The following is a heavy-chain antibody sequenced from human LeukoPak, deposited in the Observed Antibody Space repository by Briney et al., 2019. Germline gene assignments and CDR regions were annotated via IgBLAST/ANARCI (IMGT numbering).Heavy chain of an antibody. CDR1: WFHLQCLA. CDR3: ARDRYDRAFDY. D-gene: IGHD3-16*02. CDR2: ISYDGSNK. V-gene: IGHV3-30*04. J-gene: IGHJ4*02. Sequence: GRALRPLRAAPWFHLQCLAMPLVRPAPGKRVELGAVISYDGSNKYYADSVKGRFTISRDNSKNTLYLQMNSLRAEDTAVYYCARDRYDRAFDYWGQGTLVTVSS.